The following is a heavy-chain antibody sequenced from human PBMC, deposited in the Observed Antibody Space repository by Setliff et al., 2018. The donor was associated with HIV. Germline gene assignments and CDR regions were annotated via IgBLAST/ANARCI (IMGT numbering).Heavy chain of an antibody. J-gene: IGHJ3*02. V-gene: IGHV4-4*02. Sequence: SETLSLTCAVSGGSISSRNWWSWVRQPPGKGLEWIGEIYHSGSTKYNPFLKSRVTISVDKSKNQFSLKLSSVTAADTAVYYCARAAYSDAFDIWGQGTLVTVSS. CDR3: ARAAYSDAFDI. D-gene: IGHD3-16*01. CDR1: GGSISSRNW. CDR2: IYHSGST.